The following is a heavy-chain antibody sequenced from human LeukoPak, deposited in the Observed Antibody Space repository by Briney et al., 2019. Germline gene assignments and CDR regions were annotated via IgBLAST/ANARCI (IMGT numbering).Heavy chain of an antibody. V-gene: IGHV3-53*01. CDR1: GFTVSSNY. CDR2: IYSGGST. Sequence: GGSLRLSCAASGFTVSSNYMSWVRQAPGKGLEWVSVIYSGGSTYYVDSVKGRFTISRDKSKSTLYLQMNSLRAEDTAVYYCAKRTSHILTGYYEFWGQGILVTVSS. D-gene: IGHD3-9*01. J-gene: IGHJ4*02. CDR3: AKRTSHILTGYYEF.